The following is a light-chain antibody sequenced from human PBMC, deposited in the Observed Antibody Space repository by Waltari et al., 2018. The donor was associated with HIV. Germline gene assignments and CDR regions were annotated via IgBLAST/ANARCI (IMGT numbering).Light chain of an antibody. Sequence: QSALTQPASVSGSPGQSITISCTGTNSDIGTYNYVSWYQQQSGKAPRLLISEVNNRPSGVSNRLSGSKAGNTASLSISGLQAEDEGKYYCSSYTATKILVFGGGTDVTVL. CDR2: EVN. CDR1: NSDIGTYNY. CDR3: SSYTATKILV. J-gene: IGLJ2*01. V-gene: IGLV2-14*03.